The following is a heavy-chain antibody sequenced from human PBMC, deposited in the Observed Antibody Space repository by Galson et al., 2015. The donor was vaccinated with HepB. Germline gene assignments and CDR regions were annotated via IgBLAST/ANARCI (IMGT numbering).Heavy chain of an antibody. V-gene: IGHV4-39*01. D-gene: IGHD5-18*01. J-gene: IGHJ3*02. CDR3: ARLTSGYSYGDGVWAFDI. CDR2: IYYSGST. CDR1: GGSISSSSYY. Sequence: ETLSLTCTVSGGSISSSSYYWGWIRQPPGKGLEWIGSIYYSGSTYYNPSLKSRVTISVDTSKNQFSLKLSSVTAADTAVYYCARLTSGYSYGDGVWAFDIWGQGTMVTVSS.